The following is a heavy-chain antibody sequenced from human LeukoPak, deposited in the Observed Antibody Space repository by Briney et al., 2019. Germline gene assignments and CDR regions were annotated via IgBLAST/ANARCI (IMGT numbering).Heavy chain of an antibody. D-gene: IGHD6-19*01. Sequence: GGSLRLCCKGSGFTFSSYEMNWVRQAPEKGLEWVSYMSSDETLIYYADSVKGRFTISRDNAKNSLYLEMNSLRAEDTAVYYCANGSRSSGSTYYFDYWGQGTLVTVSS. V-gene: IGHV3-48*03. CDR2: MSSDETLI. CDR3: ANGSRSSGSTYYFDY. CDR1: GFTFSSYE. J-gene: IGHJ4*02.